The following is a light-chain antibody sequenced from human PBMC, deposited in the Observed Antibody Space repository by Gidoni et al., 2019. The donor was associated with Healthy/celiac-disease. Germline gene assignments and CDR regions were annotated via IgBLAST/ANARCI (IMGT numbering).Light chain of an antibody. J-gene: IGKJ2*01. CDR2: AAS. CDR3: HQSYSTPPT. CDR1: QSISSY. Sequence: DIQMTQSPSSLSASVGDRVTITCRASQSISSYLNWYQQKPGKVPKLLIYAASSLQSGVPSMFTGSVSVTDITLTICGLQPEEISTYYCHQSYSTPPTFGQXTKLEIK. V-gene: IGKV1-39*01.